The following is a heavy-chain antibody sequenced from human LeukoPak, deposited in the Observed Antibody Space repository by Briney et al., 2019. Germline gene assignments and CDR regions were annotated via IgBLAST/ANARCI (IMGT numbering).Heavy chain of an antibody. D-gene: IGHD3-9*01. V-gene: IGHV3-23*01. J-gene: IGHJ6*03. Sequence: GGSLRLSCAASGFTFSSYAMSWVRQAPGKGLEWVSAISGSGGSTYYADSVKGRFTISRDNSKNTLYLQMNSLRAEDTAVHYCATPLTGYNYYYYMDVWGKGTTVTVSS. CDR2: ISGSGGST. CDR3: ATPLTGYNYYYYMDV. CDR1: GFTFSSYA.